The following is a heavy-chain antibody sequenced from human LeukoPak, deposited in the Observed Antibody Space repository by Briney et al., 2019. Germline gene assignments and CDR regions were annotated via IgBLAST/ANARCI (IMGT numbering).Heavy chain of an antibody. J-gene: IGHJ4*02. V-gene: IGHV3-21*01. D-gene: IGHD2-15*01. CDR3: ARDAFVWEVAAPYFDY. CDR2: ISSSSSYI. Sequence: GGSLRLSCAASGFTFSSYNMNWVRQAPGKGLEWVSSISSSSSYIYYADSVKGRFTISRDNAKNSLYLQMNSLRVEDTAVYYCARDAFVWEVAAPYFDYWGQGTLVTVSS. CDR1: GFTFSSYN.